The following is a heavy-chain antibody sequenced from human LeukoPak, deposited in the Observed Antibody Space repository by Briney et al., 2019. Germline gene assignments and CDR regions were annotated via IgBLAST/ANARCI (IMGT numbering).Heavy chain of an antibody. CDR3: ARDCDTAMVDRWFDP. J-gene: IGHJ5*02. CDR2: INPNSGGT. CDR1: GYTFTGYY. Sequence: ASVKVSCKASGYTFTGYYMHWVRQAPGQGLEWMGWINPNSGGTNYAQKFQGRVTMTRDTSISTAYMELSRLRSDDAAVYYCARDCDTAMVDRWFDPWGQGTLVTDSS. D-gene: IGHD5-18*01. V-gene: IGHV1-2*02.